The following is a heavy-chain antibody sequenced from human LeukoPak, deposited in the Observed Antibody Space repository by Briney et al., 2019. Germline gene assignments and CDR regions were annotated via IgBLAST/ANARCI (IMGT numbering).Heavy chain of an antibody. CDR2: ISGSGGST. CDR1: GFTFSSYA. V-gene: IGHV3-23*01. Sequence: GGSVRLSCAASGFTFSSYAMSWVRQAPGKGLEWVSAISGSGGSTYYADSVKGRFTISRDNSKNTLYLQMNSLRAEDTAVYYCAKDRGYSSSSSWFDPWGQGTLVTVSS. CDR3: AKDRGYSSSSSWFDP. D-gene: IGHD6-13*01. J-gene: IGHJ5*02.